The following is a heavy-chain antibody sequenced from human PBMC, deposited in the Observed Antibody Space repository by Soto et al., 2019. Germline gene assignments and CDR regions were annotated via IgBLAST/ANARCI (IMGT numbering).Heavy chain of an antibody. Sequence: QVQLVESGGGVVQPGMSLRLSCAASGVTFSNYAMHWVRQAPGKGLEWVADISYHGTEKGYADSVKGRFTISRDNSKNXLYAQMSSLSPEDTAVYYCAKDLGGVDTGNYGLDVWGHGTTVIVSS. CDR2: ISYHGTEK. J-gene: IGHJ6*02. V-gene: IGHV3-30*18. D-gene: IGHD5-18*01. CDR1: GVTFSNYA. CDR3: AKDLGGVDTGNYGLDV.